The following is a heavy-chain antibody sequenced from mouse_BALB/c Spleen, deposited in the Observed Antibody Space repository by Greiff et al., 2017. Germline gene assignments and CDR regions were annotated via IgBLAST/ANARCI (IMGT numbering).Heavy chain of an antibody. V-gene: IGHV1-20*02. CDR1: GYSFTGYF. CDR3: ARGAMDY. Sequence: EVMLVESGPELVKPGASVKISCKASGYSFTGYFMNWVMQSHGKSLEWIGRINPYNGDTFYNQKFKGKATLTVDKSSSTAHMELRSLASEDSAVYYCARGAMDYWGQGTSVTVSS. J-gene: IGHJ4*01. CDR2: INPYNGDT.